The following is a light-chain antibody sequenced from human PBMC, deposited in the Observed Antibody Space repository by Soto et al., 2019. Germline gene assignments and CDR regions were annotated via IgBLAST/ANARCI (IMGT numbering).Light chain of an antibody. CDR3: CSYXRSGTII. CDR1: SGAIGDYNY. J-gene: IGLJ1*01. CDR2: DVS. Sequence: QSARTQPASVSGSPGQSITISCVGTSGAIGDYNYVSWYQQHPGKVPKVIIYDVSNRPSGVSYRFSGTKSGNTASLTVSGLQAEDEADYYCCSYXRSGTIIFGTGTKVTVL. V-gene: IGLV2-14*01.